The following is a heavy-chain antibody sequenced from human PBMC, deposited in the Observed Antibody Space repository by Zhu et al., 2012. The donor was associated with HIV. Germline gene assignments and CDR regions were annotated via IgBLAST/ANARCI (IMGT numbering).Heavy chain of an antibody. CDR2: IYHSGST. V-gene: IGHV4-4*02. Sequence: QVQLQESGPGLVKPSGTLSLTCAVSGGSISSSHWWSWVRQSPGKGLEWIGEIYHSGSTSYNPSLKSRVTISVDKSKNQFSLRLSSVTAADTAVYYCARRTTVVSWFDPWGQGTLVTVSS. CDR3: ARRTTVVSWFDP. CDR1: GGSISSSHW. J-gene: IGHJ5*02. D-gene: IGHD4-23*01.